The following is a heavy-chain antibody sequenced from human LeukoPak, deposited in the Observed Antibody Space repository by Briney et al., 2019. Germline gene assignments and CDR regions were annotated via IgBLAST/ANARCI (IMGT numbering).Heavy chain of an antibody. CDR1: GYTFTGYY. D-gene: IGHD3-3*01. CDR2: INPNSGGT. J-gene: IGHJ4*02. CDR3: ARVELRFLEWLFGY. Sequence: ASVKVSCKASGYTFTGYYMHWVRQAPGQGLEWMGRINPNSGGTNYAQKFRGRVTMTRDTSISTAYMELSRLRSDDTAVYYCARVELRFLEWLFGYWGQGTLVTVSS. V-gene: IGHV1-2*06.